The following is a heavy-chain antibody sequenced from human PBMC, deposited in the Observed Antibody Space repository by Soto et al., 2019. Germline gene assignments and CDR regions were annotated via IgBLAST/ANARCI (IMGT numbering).Heavy chain of an antibody. D-gene: IGHD3-3*01. J-gene: IGHJ6*03. Sequence: ASVKVSCKASGYTFTSYDINWVRQATGQGLEWMGWMNPNSDNTGYAQKFQGRVTMTRNTSISTAYMELSSLRSEDTAVYYCARAGSYYDFWRGLSPYMDVWGKGTTVTVSS. CDR2: MNPNSDNT. V-gene: IGHV1-8*01. CDR1: GYTFTSYD. CDR3: ARAGSYYDFWRGLSPYMDV.